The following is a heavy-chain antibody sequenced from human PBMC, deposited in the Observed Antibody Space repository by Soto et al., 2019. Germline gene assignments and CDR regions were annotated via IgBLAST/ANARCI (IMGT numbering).Heavy chain of an antibody. CDR1: GFTFSSYA. Sequence: GGSLRLSCAASGFTFSSYAMHWVRQAPGKGLEWVAVISYDGSNKYYADSVKGRFTISRDNSKNTLYLQMNSLRAEDTAVYYCARDKRRYPYSSSPDGGFDIWGQGTMVTVSS. D-gene: IGHD6-13*01. J-gene: IGHJ3*02. CDR2: ISYDGSNK. V-gene: IGHV3-30-3*01. CDR3: ARDKRRYPYSSSPDGGFDI.